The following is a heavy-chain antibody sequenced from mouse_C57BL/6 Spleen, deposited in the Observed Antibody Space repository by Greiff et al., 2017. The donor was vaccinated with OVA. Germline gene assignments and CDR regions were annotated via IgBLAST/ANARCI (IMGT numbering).Heavy chain of an antibody. Sequence: EVQLVESGGDLVKPGGSLKLSCAASGFTFSSYGMSWVRQTPDKRLEWVATISSGGSYTYYPDSVKGRFTISRDNAKNTLYLQMSSLKSEDTAMYYCARHEDSYWYFDVWGTGTTVTVSS. V-gene: IGHV5-6*01. J-gene: IGHJ1*03. CDR3: ARHEDSYWYFDV. CDR1: GFTFSSYG. CDR2: ISSGGSYT.